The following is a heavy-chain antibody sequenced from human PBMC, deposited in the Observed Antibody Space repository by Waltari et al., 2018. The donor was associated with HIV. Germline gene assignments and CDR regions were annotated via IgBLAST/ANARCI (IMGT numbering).Heavy chain of an antibody. V-gene: IGHV4-61*02. Sequence: VQLQESGPGLAKPSQTLSLTCSVFGDSIMTGGYSDSLLRLSAERGMEWIGGVYGGGNTYYNPSLRSRVTISIDTAKNQHSLNLTSVTAADSAVYFCATSKVLSGNYFYGLDVWGQGTTVIVSS. D-gene: IGHD3-3*01. J-gene: IGHJ6*02. CDR2: VYGGGNT. CDR1: GDSIMTGGYS. CDR3: ATSKVLSGNYFYGLDV.